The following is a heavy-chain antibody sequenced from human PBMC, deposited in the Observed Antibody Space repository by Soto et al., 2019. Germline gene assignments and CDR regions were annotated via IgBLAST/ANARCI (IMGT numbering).Heavy chain of an antibody. CDR2: ISYDGSNK. CDR3: AKDRRGYCSSTSCYRGNDY. V-gene: IGHV3-30*18. Sequence: GGSLRLSCAASGFTFSSYGMHWVRQAPGKGLEWVAVISYDGSNKYYADSVKGRFTISRDNSKNTLYLQMNSLRAEDTAVYYCAKDRRGYCSSTSCYRGNDYWGQGTLVTVSS. J-gene: IGHJ4*02. CDR1: GFTFSSYG. D-gene: IGHD2-2*01.